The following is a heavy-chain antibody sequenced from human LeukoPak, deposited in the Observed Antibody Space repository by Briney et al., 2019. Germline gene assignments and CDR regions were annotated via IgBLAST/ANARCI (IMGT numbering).Heavy chain of an antibody. Sequence: GGSLRLSCVVPGISLSNYAITWVRQAPGKGLEWVSYISERGGSTTYADSVKGRFTISRDTSLNTLYLQMASLRAEDTAVYFCAKRGIVIRGILVIGYHQEAYHYDFWGQGVLVTVSS. D-gene: IGHD3-10*01. CDR2: ISERGGST. CDR3: AKRGIVIRGILVIGYHQEAYHYDF. V-gene: IGHV3-23*01. J-gene: IGHJ4*02. CDR1: GISLSNYA.